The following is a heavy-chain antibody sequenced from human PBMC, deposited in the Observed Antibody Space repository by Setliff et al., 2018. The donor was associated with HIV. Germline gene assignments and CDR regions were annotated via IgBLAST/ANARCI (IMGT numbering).Heavy chain of an antibody. CDR2: IYYTGST. CDR3: ARGVRYYFDY. CDR1: GYSISSGYY. J-gene: IGHJ4*02. Sequence: SETLSLTCAVSGYSISSGYYWGWIRQPPGKGLFWIGSIYYTGSTYYNPSLKSRVTISVDTSKNQFSLKLRSVTAADTAVYYCARGVRYYFDYWGQGTLVTVSS. V-gene: IGHV4-38-2*01.